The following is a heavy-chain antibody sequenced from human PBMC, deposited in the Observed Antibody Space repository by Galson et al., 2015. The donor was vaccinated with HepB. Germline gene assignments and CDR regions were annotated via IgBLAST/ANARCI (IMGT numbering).Heavy chain of an antibody. D-gene: IGHD3-16*01. J-gene: IGHJ2*01. Sequence: SVKVSCKVSGGMFIFSNTGYSWVRQAPGQGLEWMGNIIPVFGMINYGQNFKDRVTITADKSTSTVYMELNSLRLEDTAVYYCATGRGGVDEFWGRGTLVTVSS. CDR3: ATGRGGVDEF. CDR2: IIPVFGMI. V-gene: IGHV1-69*04. CDR1: GGMFIFSNTG.